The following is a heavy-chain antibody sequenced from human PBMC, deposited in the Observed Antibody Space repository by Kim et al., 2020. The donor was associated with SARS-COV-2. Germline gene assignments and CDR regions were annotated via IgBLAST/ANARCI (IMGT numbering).Heavy chain of an antibody. Sequence: SETLSLTCTVSGGSISSSSYYWGWIRQPPGKGLEWIGSIYYSGITYYNPSLKSRVTISVDTSKNQFSLKLSSVTAADTAVYYCARHGDYGFWSGYSYYYGMDVWGQGTTVTVSS. CDR2: IYYSGIT. D-gene: IGHD3-3*01. J-gene: IGHJ6*02. V-gene: IGHV4-39*01. CDR1: GGSISSSSYY. CDR3: ARHGDYGFWSGYSYYYGMDV.